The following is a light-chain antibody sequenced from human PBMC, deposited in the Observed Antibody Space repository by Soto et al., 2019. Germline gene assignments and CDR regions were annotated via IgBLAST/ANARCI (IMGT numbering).Light chain of an antibody. CDR1: SSNIGTNT. CDR2: STN. Sequence: QSALTQPPSASGTPGQRVTISCSGSSSNIGTNTVNWYQQLPGSAPQLLLYSTNQRPSVVPGRFSVSKSGTSASLAISGLQSDDEADYYCAAWDGSLNVVLFGGGTKVTVL. CDR3: AAWDGSLNVVL. V-gene: IGLV1-44*01. J-gene: IGLJ2*01.